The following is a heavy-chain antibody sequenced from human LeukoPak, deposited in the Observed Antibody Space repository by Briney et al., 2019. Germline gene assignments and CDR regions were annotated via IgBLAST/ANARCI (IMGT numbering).Heavy chain of an antibody. CDR1: GYTFTGYY. J-gene: IGHJ4*02. Sequence: ASVKVSCKASGYTFTGYYMHWVRQAPGQGLEWMGWINPNSGGTNYAQKFQGRVTMTRDTSISTAYMELGRLRSDDTAVYYCASLYDSSDHFDYWGQGTLVTVSP. V-gene: IGHV1-2*02. CDR3: ASLYDSSDHFDY. CDR2: INPNSGGT. D-gene: IGHD3-22*01.